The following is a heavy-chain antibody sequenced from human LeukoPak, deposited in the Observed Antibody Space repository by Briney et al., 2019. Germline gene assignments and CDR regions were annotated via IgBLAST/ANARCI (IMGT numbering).Heavy chain of an antibody. V-gene: IGHV3-23*01. CDR1: GFTFSSYA. Sequence: GGSLRLSCAASGFTFSSYAMTWVRQAPGKGLEWVSAISGSGGSTYYADSVKGRFTISRDNSKNTLYLQMNSLRAEDTAVYYCAKDPDYDYVWGSYDYWGQGTLVTVSS. D-gene: IGHD3-16*01. CDR2: ISGSGGST. CDR3: AKDPDYDYVWGSYDY. J-gene: IGHJ4*02.